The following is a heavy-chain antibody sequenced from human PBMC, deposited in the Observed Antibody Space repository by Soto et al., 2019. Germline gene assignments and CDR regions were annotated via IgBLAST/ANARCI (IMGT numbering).Heavy chain of an antibody. CDR2: IDSSGNT. Sequence: QVQVQESGPGLVKPSETLSLTCTVSGGSISSYYWSWIRLPAGKGLQWIGRIDSSGNTHYNPSLKSRVTMSLETPKKRFSLKLSSVTAADTAVYYCAREGGYYDSSGSGVYHYYGVDVWGQGTTVTVSS. CDR3: AREGGYYDSSGSGVYHYYGVDV. J-gene: IGHJ6*02. CDR1: GGSISSYY. V-gene: IGHV4-4*07. D-gene: IGHD3-22*01.